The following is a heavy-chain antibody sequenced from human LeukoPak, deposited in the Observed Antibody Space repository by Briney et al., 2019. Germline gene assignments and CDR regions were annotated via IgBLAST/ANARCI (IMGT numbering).Heavy chain of an antibody. Sequence: ASLKVSCRASGYTFTSYDINWVRQATGQGLEWMGWMGPNNGNTGYAQKFQGRVTMTRNTSISTAYMELSSLRSEDTAVYYCARGRKTGTRVAVDIWGQGTMVTVSS. CDR3: ARGRKTGTRVAVDI. CDR2: MGPNNGNT. J-gene: IGHJ3*02. V-gene: IGHV1-8*01. CDR1: GYTFTSYD.